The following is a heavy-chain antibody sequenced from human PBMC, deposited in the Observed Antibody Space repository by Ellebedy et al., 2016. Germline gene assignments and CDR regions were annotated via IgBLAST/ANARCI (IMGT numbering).Heavy chain of an antibody. CDR3: AQHGSGSGPHYYYGMDV. V-gene: IGHV3-21*03. D-gene: IGHD3-10*01. CDR2: ISSSSSYI. CDR1: GFTFSSYS. J-gene: IGHJ6*02. Sequence: GESLKISCAASGFTFSSYSMSWVRQAPGKGLEWVSSISSSSSYIYYADSVKGRFTISRDNAKNSLYLQMKSLRAEDTAVYYCAQHGSGSGPHYYYGMDVWGQGTTVTVSS.